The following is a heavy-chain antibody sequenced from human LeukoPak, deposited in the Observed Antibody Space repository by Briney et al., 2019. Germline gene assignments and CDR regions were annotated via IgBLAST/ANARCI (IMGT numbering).Heavy chain of an antibody. V-gene: IGHV4-34*01. J-gene: IGHJ4*02. Sequence: SETLSLTCAVYGGSFSGYYWSWIRQPPGKGLEWIGEINHNGSTNYNPSLKSRVTISVDTSKNQFSLKLSSVTAADTAVYYCARVLAVAGIRRGRIAYWGQGTLVTVSS. CDR3: ARVLAVAGIRRGRIAY. CDR1: GGSFSGYY. D-gene: IGHD6-19*01. CDR2: INHNGST.